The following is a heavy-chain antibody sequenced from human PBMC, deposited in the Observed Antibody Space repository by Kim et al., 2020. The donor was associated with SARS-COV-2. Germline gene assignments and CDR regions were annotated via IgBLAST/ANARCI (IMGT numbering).Heavy chain of an antibody. CDR3: ARGGYCSSTSCYTGAMDY. D-gene: IGHD2-2*02. V-gene: IGHV4-34*01. J-gene: IGHJ4*02. CDR2: INHSGST. Sequence: SETLSLTCAVYGGSFSGYYWSWIRQPPGKGLEWIGEINHSGSTNYNPSLKSRVTXTADTSKNQFSLKLSSVTAADTAVYYCARGGYCSSTSCYTGAMDYWGQGXXVTVSS. CDR1: GGSFSGYY.